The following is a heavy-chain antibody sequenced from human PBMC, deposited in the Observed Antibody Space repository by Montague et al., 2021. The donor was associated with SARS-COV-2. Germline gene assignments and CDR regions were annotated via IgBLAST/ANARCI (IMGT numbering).Heavy chain of an antibody. CDR1: GASVTMSSYY. CDR2: ISYSGST. J-gene: IGHJ6*02. Sequence: SETLSLTCTVSGASVTMSSYYWIWLRQSPGKGLEWIGSISYSGSTYSNPSLKSRVAISLDMSKNQFPLELSFVSAADTAIYYCAKAKDRDWGDGATWGFYGMDVWGQGTTVIVSS. CDR3: AKAKDRDWGDGATWGFYGMDV. D-gene: IGHD7-27*01. V-gene: IGHV4-39*06.